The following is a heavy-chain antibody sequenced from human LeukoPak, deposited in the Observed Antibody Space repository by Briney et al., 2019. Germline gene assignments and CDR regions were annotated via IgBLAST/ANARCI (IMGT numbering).Heavy chain of an antibody. CDR2: INHSGST. Sequence: PSETLSLTCAVYGGSFSGYYWSWIRQPPGKGLEWIGEINHSGSTNYNPSLKSRVTISVDTSKNQFSLKLSSVTAADTAVYYCARYYYGSGTTPIMDVWGQGTTVTVSS. CDR3: ARYYYGSGTTPIMDV. CDR1: GGSFSGYY. J-gene: IGHJ6*02. D-gene: IGHD3-10*01. V-gene: IGHV4-34*01.